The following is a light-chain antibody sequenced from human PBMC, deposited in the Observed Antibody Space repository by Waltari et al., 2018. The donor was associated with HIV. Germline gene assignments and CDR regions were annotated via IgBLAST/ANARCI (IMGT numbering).Light chain of an antibody. J-gene: IGKJ1*01. V-gene: IGKV1-NL1*01. CDR3: HQYYSTRT. CDR1: QGISNS. Sequence: DIQMTQSPSSLSASVGDRVTITCRASQGISNSLAWYQQKPGKAPKLLLYAASRLESGVPSRFSGSGSGTDYTITISSLQPEDFATYYCHQYYSTRTFGQGTKVEIK. CDR2: AAS.